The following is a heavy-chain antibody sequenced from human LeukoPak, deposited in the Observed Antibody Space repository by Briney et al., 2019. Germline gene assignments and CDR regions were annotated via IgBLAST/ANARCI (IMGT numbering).Heavy chain of an antibody. Sequence: GGSLRLSCTASGFIFSSYAMSWVRQAPGKGLEWVSTISGSGDYTYYADSVKGRFTISRDNSKSTLHLQMNNLRTEQTAIYYYAKDRSVKAGLYEDFDYWGQGTLVTVSS. V-gene: IGHV3-23*01. J-gene: IGHJ4*02. CDR1: GFIFSSYA. CDR3: AKDRSVKAGLYEDFDY. CDR2: ISGSGDYT. D-gene: IGHD2/OR15-2a*01.